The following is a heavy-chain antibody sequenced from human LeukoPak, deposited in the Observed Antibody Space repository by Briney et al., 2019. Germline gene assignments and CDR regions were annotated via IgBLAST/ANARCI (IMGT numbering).Heavy chain of an antibody. Sequence: SETLSLTCTVSGGSISSYYWSWIRQPPGKGLEWIGYIYYSGSTNYNPSLKSRVTISVDTSKNQFSLKLSSVTAADTAVYYCAREKGGSPFDYWGQGTLVTVSS. D-gene: IGHD1-26*01. V-gene: IGHV4-59*01. CDR2: IYYSGST. J-gene: IGHJ4*02. CDR1: GGSISSYY. CDR3: AREKGGSPFDY.